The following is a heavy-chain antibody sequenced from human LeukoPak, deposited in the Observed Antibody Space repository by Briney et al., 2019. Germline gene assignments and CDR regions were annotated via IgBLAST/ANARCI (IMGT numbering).Heavy chain of an antibody. CDR2: IYSDNT. D-gene: IGHD3-16*01. Sequence: GGSLRLSCTVSGFTVSSNSMSWVRQAPGKGPEWVSFIYSDNTHYSDSVKGRFTISRDNSKNTLYLQMNSLRAEDTAVYYCAKVRKGVGAFDIWGQGIMVTVSS. V-gene: IGHV3-53*01. CDR1: GFTVSSNS. CDR3: AKVRKGVGAFDI. J-gene: IGHJ3*02.